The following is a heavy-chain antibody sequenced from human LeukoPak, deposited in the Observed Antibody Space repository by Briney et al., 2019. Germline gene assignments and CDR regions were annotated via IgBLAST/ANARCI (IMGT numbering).Heavy chain of an antibody. V-gene: IGHV1-18*04. D-gene: IGHD5-18*01. CDR2: ISAYNGNT. CDR1: GYTFTSYG. Sequence: ASVKASCKASGYTFTSYGISWVRQAPGQGLEWMGWISAYNGNTNYAQKLQGRVTMTTDTSTSTAYMELRSLRSDDTAVYYCARERIQLWYPSYYYYGMDVWGKGTTVTVSS. CDR3: ARERIQLWYPSYYYYGMDV. J-gene: IGHJ6*04.